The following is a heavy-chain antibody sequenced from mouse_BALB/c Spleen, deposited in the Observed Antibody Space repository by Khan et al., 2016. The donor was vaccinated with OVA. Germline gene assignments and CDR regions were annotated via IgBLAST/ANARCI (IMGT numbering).Heavy chain of an antibody. CDR2: ISSSGST. Sequence: EVQLQESGPGLVKPSQSLSLTCTVTGYSITSDYAWNWIRQFPGNKLEWMGYISSSGSTKYNPALKSRISITRDTSKNQFCLPLNSVTTEDTATYYCARDGSRYNYAMDYWGQGTSVTVSS. D-gene: IGHD2-3*01. J-gene: IGHJ4*01. V-gene: IGHV3-2*02. CDR1: GYSITSDYA. CDR3: ARDGSRYNYAMDY.